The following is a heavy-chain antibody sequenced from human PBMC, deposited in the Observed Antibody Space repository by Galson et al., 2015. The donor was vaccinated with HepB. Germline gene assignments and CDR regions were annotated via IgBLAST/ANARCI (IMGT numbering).Heavy chain of an antibody. Sequence: LRLSCAASGFTFRSYAMHWVRQAPGKGLEWVAVIWYDGTEKYYADSVKGRFTISRDNSKNTLYLQMNSLRVEDTAVYYCAREKIVGAYVGKDYWGQGTLVTVSS. CDR3: AREKIVGAYVGKDY. CDR2: IWYDGTEK. D-gene: IGHD1-26*01. CDR1: GFTFRSYA. V-gene: IGHV3-33*01. J-gene: IGHJ4*02.